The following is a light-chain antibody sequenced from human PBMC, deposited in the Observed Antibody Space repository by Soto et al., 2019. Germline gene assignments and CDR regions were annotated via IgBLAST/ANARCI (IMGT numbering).Light chain of an antibody. CDR3: QQYYSTPLT. Sequence: DIVMTQSPDSLIVSLGERATINCKSSQTIFYSSNNKNYLAWYQQKPGQPPKLLIYWASTRESGVPDRFSGSGSGTDFTLTISNLQAEDVAVYYCQQYYSTPLTFGGGSKVEIE. J-gene: IGKJ4*01. CDR1: QTIFYSSNNKNY. V-gene: IGKV4-1*01. CDR2: WAS.